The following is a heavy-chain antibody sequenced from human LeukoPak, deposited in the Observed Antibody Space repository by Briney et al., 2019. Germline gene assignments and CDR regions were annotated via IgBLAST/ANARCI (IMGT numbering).Heavy chain of an antibody. CDR1: GFRFSTYW. Sequence: TGGSLRLSCAASGFRFSTYWMSWVRQAPGKGLEWVADIKGDGSKRYYVDSMKGRFTITRDNAKNSLYLQMNNLRAEDTAVYYCARIGTFNIWGQGTMVTVSS. CDR3: ARIGTFNI. J-gene: IGHJ3*02. CDR2: IKGDGSKR. V-gene: IGHV3-7*03.